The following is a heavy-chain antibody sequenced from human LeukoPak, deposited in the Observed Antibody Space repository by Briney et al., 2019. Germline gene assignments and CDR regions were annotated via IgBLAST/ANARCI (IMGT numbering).Heavy chain of an antibody. Sequence: GESLKISCKGSGYNFRNNWIGWVRQMPGKGPAWMGHIYPEESDVRYSPVFQGQVTISVDKSINTAFLQWTSLKASDTAMYYCARLGVSSGWFSLYWGQGTLVTVSS. V-gene: IGHV5-51*01. CDR1: GYNFRNNW. J-gene: IGHJ4*02. CDR2: IYPEESDV. D-gene: IGHD6-19*01. CDR3: ARLGVSSGWFSLY.